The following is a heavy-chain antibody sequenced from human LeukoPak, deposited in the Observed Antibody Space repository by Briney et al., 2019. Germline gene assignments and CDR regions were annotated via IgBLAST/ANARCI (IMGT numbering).Heavy chain of an antibody. CDR2: INPNSGGT. Sequence: ASVKVSCKASGYTFTGYYMHWVRQAPGQGLEWMGWINPNSGGTNYAQKFQGGVTMTRDTSISTAYMELSRLRSDDTAVYYCARGGYDFWSGYSVPRYWGQGTPVTVSS. CDR3: ARGGYDFWSGYSVPRY. CDR1: GYTFTGYY. V-gene: IGHV1-2*02. D-gene: IGHD3-3*01. J-gene: IGHJ4*02.